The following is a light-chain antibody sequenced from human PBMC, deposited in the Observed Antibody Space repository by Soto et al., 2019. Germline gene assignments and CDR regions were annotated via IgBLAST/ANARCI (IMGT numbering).Light chain of an antibody. V-gene: IGKV1-27*01. CDR3: QKYNSDPLT. CDR1: QGISNY. Sequence: DIHMSQSPSSLSASVGHRLPVTCRASQGISNYLAWYQQKPGKVPQLLIYAASTLQSGVPSRFSGSGSGTDVTPTISSLQPEDDETYYCQKYNSDPLTFGGGTKVDI. CDR2: AAS. J-gene: IGKJ4*01.